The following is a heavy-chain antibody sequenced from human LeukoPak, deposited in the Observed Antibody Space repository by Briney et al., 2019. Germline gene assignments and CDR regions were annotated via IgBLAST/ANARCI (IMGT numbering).Heavy chain of an antibody. CDR3: ATQKRDYYDSRGLD. CDR1: GYTFTDYY. D-gene: IGHD3-22*01. J-gene: IGHJ4*02. V-gene: IGHV1-69-2*01. Sequence: ATVKISCKVSGYTFTDYYMHWVQQAPGKGLEWMGLVDPEDGETIYAEKFQGRVTITADTSTDTAYMELSSLRSEDTAVYYCATQKRDYYDSRGLDWGQGTLVTVSS. CDR2: VDPEDGET.